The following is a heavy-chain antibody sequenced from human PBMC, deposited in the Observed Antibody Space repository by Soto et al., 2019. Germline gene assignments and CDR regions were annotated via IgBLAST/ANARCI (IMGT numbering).Heavy chain of an antibody. J-gene: IGHJ6*02. CDR2: ISGSGGST. CDR3: AKDDGITIFGVVITQSYYYGMDV. CDR1: GFTFSSYA. Sequence: GGSLRLSCAASGFTFSSYAMSWVRQAPGKGLEWVSAISGSGGSTYYADSVKGRFTISRDNSKNTLYLQMNSLRAEDTAVYYCAKDDGITIFGVVITQSYYYGMDVWGQGTTVTVSS. D-gene: IGHD3-3*01. V-gene: IGHV3-23*01.